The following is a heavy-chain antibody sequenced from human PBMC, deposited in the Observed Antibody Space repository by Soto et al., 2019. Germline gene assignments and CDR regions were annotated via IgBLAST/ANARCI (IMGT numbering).Heavy chain of an antibody. Sequence: QVQLQESGPGLVKPSETLSLTCTVSGGSISSYYWSWIRQPPGKGLEWIGYIYYSGSTNYNPSLKSRVTISVDTSKNQFSLKLSSVTAADTAVYYCARGVRLRFNYYYYMDVWGKGTTVTVSS. J-gene: IGHJ6*03. CDR1: GGSISSYY. CDR3: ARGVRLRFNYYYYMDV. CDR2: IYYSGST. V-gene: IGHV4-59*08. D-gene: IGHD5-12*01.